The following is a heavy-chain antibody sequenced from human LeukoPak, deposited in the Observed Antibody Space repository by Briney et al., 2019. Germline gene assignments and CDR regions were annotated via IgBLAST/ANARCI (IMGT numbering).Heavy chain of an antibody. CDR3: ARAPYRLAAFDI. Sequence: SQTLSLTCAVSGDSIGRGSYYWGWIRQPAGRAPEWIGRIFNTGSTSYNPSLKSRVTMSVDTSKNQFSLKLSSVTAADTAVYYCARAPYRLAAFDIWGQGTMVTVSS. V-gene: IGHV4-61*02. CDR2: IFNTGST. CDR1: GDSIGRGSYY. D-gene: IGHD3-9*01. J-gene: IGHJ3*02.